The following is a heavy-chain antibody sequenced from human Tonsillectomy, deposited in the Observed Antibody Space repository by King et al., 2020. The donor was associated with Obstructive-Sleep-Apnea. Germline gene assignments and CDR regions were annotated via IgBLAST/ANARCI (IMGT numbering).Heavy chain of an antibody. CDR3: ARGPLGGRYYFLDY. D-gene: IGHD1-26*01. CDR2: INHSGST. CDR1: GGSFSGYY. V-gene: IGHV4-34*01. Sequence: VQLQQWGAGLLKPSETLSLTCAVYGGSFSGYYWSWIRQPPGKGLEWIGEINHSGSTNYNPSLKSRVTISVDASKNQFSLKLSSVTAADTAVFYCARGPLGGRYYFLDYWGQGTLVTVSS. J-gene: IGHJ4*02.